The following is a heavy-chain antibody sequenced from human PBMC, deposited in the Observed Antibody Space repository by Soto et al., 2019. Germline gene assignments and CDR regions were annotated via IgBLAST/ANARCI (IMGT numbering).Heavy chain of an antibody. D-gene: IGHD6-6*01. CDR2: MSYDGSHQ. CDR3: AKGGWYTSSSPSYC. CDR1: VFTLSGND. Sequence: GGSLRLSCAASVFTLSGNDMHWVRQAPGKGPEWVAVMSYDGSHQYYADSVKGRFTISRDTSKSTLYLQMNSLRTEDTAVYYCAKGGWYTSSSPSYCWGQGTLVTVSS. J-gene: IGHJ4*02. V-gene: IGHV3-30*18.